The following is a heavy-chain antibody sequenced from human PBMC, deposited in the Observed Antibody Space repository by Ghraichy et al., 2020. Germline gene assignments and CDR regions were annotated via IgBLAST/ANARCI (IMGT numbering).Heavy chain of an antibody. CDR1: GLTFSNSA. CDR2: ISYDARNK. J-gene: IGHJ6*03. Sequence: GGSLRLSCAASGLTFSNSAMHWVRQAPGMGLEWVAFISYDARNKYYADSVKGRFTISRDNSKSTLYLQMNSLRAEDTAVYYCAKELELLNYYYYYMDVWGKGTTVTVSS. CDR3: AKELELLNYYYYYMDV. D-gene: IGHD1-7*01. V-gene: IGHV3-30-3*02.